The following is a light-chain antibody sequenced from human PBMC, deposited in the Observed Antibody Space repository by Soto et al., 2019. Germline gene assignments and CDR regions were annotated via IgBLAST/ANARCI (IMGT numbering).Light chain of an antibody. V-gene: IGLV2-14*01. CDR2: EVN. J-gene: IGLJ1*01. CDR3: SSYTSSSIYV. CDR1: RSDVGGYNY. Sequence: QSSLTQPASVSGSPGQSITISCTGTRSDVGGYNYVSWYQQHPGKVPKVMIYEVNNRPAGVSNRFSGSKSGNTASLTISGLQAEDEADYYCSSYTSSSIYVFGTGTKVTVL.